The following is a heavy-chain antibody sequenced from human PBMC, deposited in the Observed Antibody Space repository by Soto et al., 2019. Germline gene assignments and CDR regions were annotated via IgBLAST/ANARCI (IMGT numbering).Heavy chain of an antibody. CDR1: GGSISSYD. CDR3: SRHPRDANSYYYSGMDV. J-gene: IGHJ6*02. Sequence: PSETLSLTCTVSGGSISSYDWSWIRQPPGKGLEWIGYIYYSGSTNYNPSLKSRVTISVDTSKNQFSLKLSSVTAADTAVYYCSRHPRDANSYYYSGMDVWGQGTTVPVSS. CDR2: IYYSGST. V-gene: IGHV4-59*08.